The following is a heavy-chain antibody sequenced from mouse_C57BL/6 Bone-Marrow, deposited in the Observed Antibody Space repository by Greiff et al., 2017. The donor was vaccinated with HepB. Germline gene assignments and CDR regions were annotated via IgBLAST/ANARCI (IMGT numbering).Heavy chain of an antibody. Sequence: VQLQQSGPELVKPGASVKISCKASGYSFTGYYMNWVKQSPEKSLEWIGEINPSTGGTTYNQKFKAKATLTVDKSSSTAYMQLKSLTSEDSAVYYCARYGGSSYEDYFDYWGQGTTRTDYS. CDR1: GYSFTGYY. V-gene: IGHV1-42*01. J-gene: IGHJ2*01. CDR2: INPSTGGT. D-gene: IGHD1-1*01. CDR3: ARYGGSSYEDYFDY.